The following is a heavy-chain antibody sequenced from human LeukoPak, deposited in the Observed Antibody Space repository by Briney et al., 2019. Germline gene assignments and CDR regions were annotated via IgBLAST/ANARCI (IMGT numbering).Heavy chain of an antibody. J-gene: IGHJ6*03. CDR1: GFTFSHYS. CDR3: ARVMMGATVTTFHYYCMDV. CDR2: ITSSSSHI. Sequence: AGGSLRLSCAASGFTFSHYSIDWVRQAPGKGLERVASITSSSSHIYYADSVKGRFTISRDNAKNSLYLQMNSLRAEDTAIYSCARVMMGATVTTFHYYCMDVWGVGTTVTVSS. D-gene: IGHD4-11*01. V-gene: IGHV3-21*01.